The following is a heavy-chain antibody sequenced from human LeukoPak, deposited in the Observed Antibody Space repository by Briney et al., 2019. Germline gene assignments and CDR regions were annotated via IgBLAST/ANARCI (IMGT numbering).Heavy chain of an antibody. D-gene: IGHD3-16*01. CDR2: IFYSGST. CDR3: ARDQTNVWGSYKTYYYYYMDV. Sequence: SETLSLTCTVSGGAISSSSYYWGWIRQPPGKGLKWIGSIFYSGSTYYNPSLKSRVTISVDKSKNQFSLKLSSVTAADTAGYYCARDQTNVWGSYKTYYYYYMDVWGKGTPVTVSS. J-gene: IGHJ6*03. CDR1: GGAISSSSYY. V-gene: IGHV4-39*07.